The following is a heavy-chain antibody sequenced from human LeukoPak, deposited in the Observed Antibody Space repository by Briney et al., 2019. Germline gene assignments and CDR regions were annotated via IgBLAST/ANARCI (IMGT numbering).Heavy chain of an antibody. Sequence: ASVKVSCKASGYTFTSYDINWVRQATGQGLEWMGWMNPNSGNTGYAQKFQGRVTMTRNTSISTAYMELSSLRSEDTAVYYWARGFSSSWYGGWFDPWGQGTLVTVSS. D-gene: IGHD6-13*01. CDR2: MNPNSGNT. J-gene: IGHJ5*02. V-gene: IGHV1-8*01. CDR3: ARGFSSSWYGGWFDP. CDR1: GYTFTSYD.